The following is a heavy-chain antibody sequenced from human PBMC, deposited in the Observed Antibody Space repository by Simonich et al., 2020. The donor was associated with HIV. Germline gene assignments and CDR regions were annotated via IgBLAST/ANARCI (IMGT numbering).Heavy chain of an antibody. J-gene: IGHJ4*02. Sequence: QMQLVESGGGVVQPGRSMRLSCAASGFTFSDYAMPWVRQAPGKGLEWVAIISDDGNNKYSADTVKGRFTIARDNSKNTVYLQMNSLRAEDTAVYFCARDFYYCSNGVCYTGGVVDYWGQGSLVTVSS. D-gene: IGHD2-8*01. CDR1: GFTFSDYA. V-gene: IGHV3-30*07. CDR3: ARDFYYCSNGVCYTGGVVDY. CDR2: ISDDGNNK.